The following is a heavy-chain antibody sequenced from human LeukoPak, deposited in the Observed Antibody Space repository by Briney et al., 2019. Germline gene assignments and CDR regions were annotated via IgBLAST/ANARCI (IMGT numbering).Heavy chain of an antibody. CDR1: GFTFSSYS. CDR3: ARAGYDDFWSGYYIVDY. CDR2: ISTSSTTI. J-gene: IGHJ4*02. D-gene: IGHD3-3*01. V-gene: IGHV3-48*01. Sequence: PGGSLRLSCAASGFTFSSYSMNWVRQAPGKGLEWVSYISTSSTTIYYADSVKGRFTISRDNAENSLYLQMNSLRAGDAAVYYCARAGYDDFWSGYYIVDYWGQGTLVTVSS.